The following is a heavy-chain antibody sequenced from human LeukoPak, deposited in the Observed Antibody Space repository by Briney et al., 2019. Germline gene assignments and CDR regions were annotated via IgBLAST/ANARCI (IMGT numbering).Heavy chain of an antibody. CDR3: ATGHLLNSSSGYYGDF. J-gene: IGHJ4*02. D-gene: IGHD3-22*01. Sequence: ASVKVSCKASGYTFTGYYMHWVRQAPGKGLEWMGGFDPEDGETVYAQKFQGRVSMTEDTSTETAYMELSSLRSEDTAVYYCATGHLLNSSSGYYGDFWGQGTLVTVSS. CDR2: FDPEDGET. V-gene: IGHV1-24*01. CDR1: GYTFTGYY.